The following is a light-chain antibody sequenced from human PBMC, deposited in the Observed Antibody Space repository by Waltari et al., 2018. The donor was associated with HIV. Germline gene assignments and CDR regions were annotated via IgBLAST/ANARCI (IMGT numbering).Light chain of an antibody. V-gene: IGLV2-23*01. J-gene: IGLJ3*02. CDR3: CSYAGSSTLDWV. Sequence: QSALTQPASVSGSPGQSITISCTGTSSDVGSYNLVSWYQQHPGKAPKLMIYEGSTRPSGVSNRFSGSKSGNTASLTIAGLQAEDEADYYCCSYAGSSTLDWVFGGGTKLTVL. CDR2: EGS. CDR1: SSDVGSYNL.